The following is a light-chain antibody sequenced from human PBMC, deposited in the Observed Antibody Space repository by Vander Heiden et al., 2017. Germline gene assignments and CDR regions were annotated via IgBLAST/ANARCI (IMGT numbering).Light chain of an antibody. J-gene: IGKJ1*01. Sequence: EIVMTQSPATLSVSPGERATLSCRASQSVRSRLAWYQQKPGQAPRLLIFGASTRATGVPARFSGSGSGIEFNLTISSRQSEDFAVYHCQQYNNWPPWTFGQGTKVEIK. V-gene: IGKV3-15*01. CDR3: QQYNNWPPWT. CDR2: GAS. CDR1: QSVRSR.